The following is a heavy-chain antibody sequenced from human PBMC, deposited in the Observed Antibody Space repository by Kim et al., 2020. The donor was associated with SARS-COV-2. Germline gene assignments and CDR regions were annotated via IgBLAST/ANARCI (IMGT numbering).Heavy chain of an antibody. V-gene: IGHV4-34*01. CDR3: ARGLAYCGGDCYYYYFDY. D-gene: IGHD2-21*02. Sequence: KSRFTISGETSKNQFPLKLSSVTAADTAVYYCARGLAYCGGDCYYYYFDYWGQGTLVTVSS. J-gene: IGHJ4*02.